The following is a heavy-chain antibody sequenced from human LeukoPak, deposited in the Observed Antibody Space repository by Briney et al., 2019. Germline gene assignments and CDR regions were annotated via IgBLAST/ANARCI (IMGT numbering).Heavy chain of an antibody. CDR2: LYSDGST. J-gene: IGHJ4*02. Sequence: GGSLRLSCAASGLTVSSTYMSWVRQAPGKGLEWVSILYSDGSTYYADSVMGRFTISRDNCENTLYLQMNSLRAEDTAFYYCTRGRDSSGYQAFDYWGQGTLVTVSS. CDR3: TRGRDSSGYQAFDY. D-gene: IGHD3-22*01. V-gene: IGHV3-53*01. CDR1: GLTVSSTY.